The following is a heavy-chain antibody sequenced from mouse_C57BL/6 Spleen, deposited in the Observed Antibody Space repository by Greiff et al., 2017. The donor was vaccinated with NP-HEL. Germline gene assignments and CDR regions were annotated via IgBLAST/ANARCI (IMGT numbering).Heavy chain of an antibody. CDR2: IDPSDSET. J-gene: IGHJ1*03. D-gene: IGHD1-1*01. CDR3: ARWYYGSSYVSYFDV. CDR1: GYTFTSYW. Sequence: QVQLQQPGAELVRPGSSVKLSCKASGYTFTSYWMHWVKQRPIQGLEWIGNIDPSDSETHYNQKFKDKATLTVDKSSSTAYMQLSSLTSEDSAVYYCARWYYGSSYVSYFDVWGTGTTVTVSS. V-gene: IGHV1-52*01.